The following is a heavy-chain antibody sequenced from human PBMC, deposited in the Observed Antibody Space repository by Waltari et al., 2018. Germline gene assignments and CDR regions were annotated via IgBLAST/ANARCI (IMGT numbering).Heavy chain of an antibody. CDR1: GFTFSSYA. J-gene: IGHJ3*02. CDR2: ISGSGGST. V-gene: IGHV3-23*01. CDR3: ARGYRKAFDI. D-gene: IGHD5-12*01. Sequence: EVQLLESGGGLVQPGGSLRLSCEASGFTFSSYAMSWVRQAPGKGLEWVSAISGSGGSTYYADSVKGRFTISRDNAQNSLYLQMNSLRADDTAVYYCARGYRKAFDIWGQGTMVTVSS.